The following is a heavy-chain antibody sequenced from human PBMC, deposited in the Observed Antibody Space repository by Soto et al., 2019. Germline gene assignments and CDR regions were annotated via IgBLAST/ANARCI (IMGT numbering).Heavy chain of an antibody. D-gene: IGHD7-27*01. CDR2: IYSSGNT. V-gene: IGHV4-30-4*01. Sequence: PSETLSLTCTVSGASVSSGDNYWTWIRQPPGKDLEWIGYIYSSGNTNYNPSLRSRVTMSKATSKNQFSLMLSSVTAADTAVYYCARRITGGGQRLDPWGTATL. CDR3: ARRITGGGQRLDP. J-gene: IGHJ5*02. CDR1: GASVSSGDNY.